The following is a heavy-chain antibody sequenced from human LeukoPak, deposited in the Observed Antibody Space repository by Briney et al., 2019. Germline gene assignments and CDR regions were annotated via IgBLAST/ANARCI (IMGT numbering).Heavy chain of an antibody. D-gene: IGHD3-22*01. Sequence: GGSLRLSCAASGFTFSSYAMSWVRQAPGKGLEWVSHISSSGSTIYYADSVKGRFTISRDNAKNSLYLQMNSLRAEDTAVYYCARDREGYYDSSGYPEAFDIWGQGTMVTVSS. CDR1: GFTFSSYA. V-gene: IGHV3-48*04. CDR2: ISSSGSTI. CDR3: ARDREGYYDSSGYPEAFDI. J-gene: IGHJ3*02.